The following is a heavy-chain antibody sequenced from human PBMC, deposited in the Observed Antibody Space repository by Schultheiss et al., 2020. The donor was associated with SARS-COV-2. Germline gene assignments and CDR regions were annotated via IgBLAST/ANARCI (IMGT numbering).Heavy chain of an antibody. J-gene: IGHJ4*02. D-gene: IGHD4-17*01. CDR3: AREGMTTVTTEGIDY. CDR2: IYYSGIT. Sequence: SETLSLTCTVSGGSISSGDYYWSWIRQPPGKGLEWIGYIYYSGITYYNPSLKSRVTISVDTSKNQFSLKLSSVTAADTAVYYCAREGMTTVTTEGIDYWGQGTLVTVSS. CDR1: GGSISSGDYY. V-gene: IGHV4-30-4*01.